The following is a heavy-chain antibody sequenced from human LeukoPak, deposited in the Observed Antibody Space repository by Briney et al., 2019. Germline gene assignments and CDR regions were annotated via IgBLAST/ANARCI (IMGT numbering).Heavy chain of an antibody. J-gene: IGHJ4*02. CDR1: GFTFRNYG. CDR3: SRDRADSSGYLTYDY. Sequence: PGGSLRLSCAASGFTFRNYGMSWVRQAPGKGLQWVAVISYDGSNKYYADSVKGRFAISRDNSKNTLYLQMNSLRAEDTAVYYCSRDRADSSGYLTYDYWGQGTLVTVSS. D-gene: IGHD3-22*01. CDR2: ISYDGSNK. V-gene: IGHV3-30*03.